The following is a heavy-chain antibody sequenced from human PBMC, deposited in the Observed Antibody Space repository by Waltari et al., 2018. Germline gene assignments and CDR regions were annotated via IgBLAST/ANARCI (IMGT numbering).Heavy chain of an antibody. CDR2: ILYDGSNK. J-gene: IGHJ4*02. CDR3: AKDDGDCPFDY. V-gene: IGHV3-30*02. D-gene: IGHD2-21*02. CDR1: GFTFSSYG. Sequence: QVQLVESGGGVVQPGGSLRLSLAASGFTFSSYGTHWVRQAPGKGLEWVAFILYDGSNKYYADSVKGRFTISRDNSKNTLYLQMNSLRAEDTAVYYCAKDDGDCPFDYWGQGTLVTVSS.